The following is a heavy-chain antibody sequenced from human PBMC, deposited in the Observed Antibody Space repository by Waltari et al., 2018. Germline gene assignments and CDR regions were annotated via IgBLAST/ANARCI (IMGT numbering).Heavy chain of an antibody. CDR2: IYHSGST. J-gene: IGHJ4*02. Sequence: QVQLQESGPGLVKPSETLSLTCAVSGYSISSGYYWGWIRQPPGKGLEWIGSIYHSGSTNYNPSLKSRVTISVDTSKNQFSLKLSSVTAADTAVYYCAGSAVAGGGDYWGQGTLVTVSS. CDR3: AGSAVAGGGDY. V-gene: IGHV4-38-2*01. D-gene: IGHD6-19*01. CDR1: GYSISSGYY.